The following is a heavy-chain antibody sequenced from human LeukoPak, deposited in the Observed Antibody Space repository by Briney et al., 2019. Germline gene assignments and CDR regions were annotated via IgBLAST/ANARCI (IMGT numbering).Heavy chain of an antibody. V-gene: IGHV3-9*03. CDR1: GFTFDYYA. D-gene: IGHD3-22*01. CDR3: AKVATRYFDSSGYYSHYFDY. Sequence: LAGRSLRLSCAASGFTFDYYAMHWVRQALGKGLEWVSGISWNSGSIGYADSVKGRFTISRDNAKNSLFLQMNSLRAEDMALYYCAKVATRYFDSSGYYSHYFDYWGQGTLVAVS. CDR2: ISWNSGSI. J-gene: IGHJ4*02.